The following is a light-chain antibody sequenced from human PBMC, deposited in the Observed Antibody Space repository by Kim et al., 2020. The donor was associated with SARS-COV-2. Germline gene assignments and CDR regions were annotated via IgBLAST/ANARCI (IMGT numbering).Light chain of an antibody. CDR3: HQYADNSKHT. J-gene: IGKJ2*01. V-gene: IGKV1-5*01. CDR2: DAS. CDR1: ENINNW. Sequence: ASVGDRVTITCRASENINNWLAWYHQKPGRAPQLLIYDASTLQGEVPPRFTGRGSGTDFSLTITGLHPDDFATYYCHQYADNSKHTFGQGTKLEI.